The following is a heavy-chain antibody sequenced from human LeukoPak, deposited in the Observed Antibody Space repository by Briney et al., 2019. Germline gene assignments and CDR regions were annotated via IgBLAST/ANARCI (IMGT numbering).Heavy chain of an antibody. D-gene: IGHD1-26*01. CDR1: GFTVSSNY. V-gene: IGHV3-66*01. CDR3: ARGGATTLDY. CDR2: IYSSGNT. J-gene: IGHJ4*02. Sequence: RGGSLRLSCAASGFTVSSNYMSWVRQAPGKGLEWVSVIYSSGNTYYADSVKGRFTISRDNAKNSLYLQMNSLRAEDTAVYYCARGGATTLDYWGQGTLVTVSS.